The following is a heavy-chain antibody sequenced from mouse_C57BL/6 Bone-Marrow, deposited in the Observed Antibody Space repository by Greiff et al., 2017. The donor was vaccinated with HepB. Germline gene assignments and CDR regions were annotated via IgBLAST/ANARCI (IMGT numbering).Heavy chain of an antibody. CDR1: GYTFTSYC. CDR3: ASFAY. Sequence: QVQLKQPGAELVKPGASVKLSCKASGYTFTSYCMQWVKQRPGQGLEWIGEIDPSDSYTNYNQKFKGKATLTVDTSSSTAYMQLSSLTSEDAAVYYCASFAYWGQATLVTVSA. J-gene: IGHJ3*01. CDR2: IDPSDSYT. V-gene: IGHV1-50*01.